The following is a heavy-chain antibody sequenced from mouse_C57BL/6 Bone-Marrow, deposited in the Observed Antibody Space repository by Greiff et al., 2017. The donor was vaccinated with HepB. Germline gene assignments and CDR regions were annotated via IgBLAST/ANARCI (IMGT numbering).Heavy chain of an antibody. V-gene: IGHV1-54*01. Sequence: QVQLKQSGAELVRPGTSVKVSCKASGYAFTNYLIEWVKQRPGQGLEWIGVINPGSGGTNYNEKFKGKATLTADKSSSTAYMQLSSLTSEDSAVYFCASPLYTNYAMDYWGQGTSVTVSS. D-gene: IGHD2-12*01. J-gene: IGHJ4*01. CDR2: INPGSGGT. CDR1: GYAFTNYL. CDR3: ASPLYTNYAMDY.